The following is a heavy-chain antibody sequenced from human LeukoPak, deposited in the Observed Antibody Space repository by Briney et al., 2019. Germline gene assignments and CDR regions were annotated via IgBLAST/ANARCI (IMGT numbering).Heavy chain of an antibody. CDR1: GFTFSSYA. J-gene: IGHJ4*02. V-gene: IGHV3-30*01. D-gene: IGHD3-16*01. Sequence: GGSLRLSCAASGFTFSSYAMRWVRQAPGKGLEWVACISFDGNEDFYAASVGRRFTISRDNSKNTLYVQMFNLGPEDTAMYYCARDYHDGSDYGPHCDSWGQGTLVTVSS. CDR3: ARDYHDGSDYGPHCDS. CDR2: ISFDGNED.